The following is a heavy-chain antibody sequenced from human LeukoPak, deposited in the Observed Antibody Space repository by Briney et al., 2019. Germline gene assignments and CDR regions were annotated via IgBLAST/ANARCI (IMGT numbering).Heavy chain of an antibody. CDR3: ASAYCSSTSCYTGDAFDP. D-gene: IGHD2-2*02. Sequence: PSETLSLTCTVSGGSISSGGYYWSWIRQPPGKGLEWIGYIYHSGSTYYNPSLKSRVTISVDRSKNQFSLKLSSVTAADTAVYYCASAYCSSTSCYTGDAFDPWGQGTLVTVSS. J-gene: IGHJ5*02. CDR2: IYHSGST. CDR1: GGSISSGGYY. V-gene: IGHV4-30-2*01.